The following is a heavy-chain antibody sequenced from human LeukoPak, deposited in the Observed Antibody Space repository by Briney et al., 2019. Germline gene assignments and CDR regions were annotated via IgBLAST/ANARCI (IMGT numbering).Heavy chain of an antibody. CDR2: IWYGGSDR. CDR3: AKDLSRIVDH. CDR1: GFTFSSYG. V-gene: IGHV3-33*06. J-gene: IGHJ4*02. D-gene: IGHD3-22*01. Sequence: PGRSLRLSCAASGFTFSSYGMHWVRQAPGKGLEWVAVIWYGGSDRYYADSVKGRFTISRDNSKNTLYLQMNSLRAEDTAVYYCAKDLSRIVDHWGQGTLVTVSS.